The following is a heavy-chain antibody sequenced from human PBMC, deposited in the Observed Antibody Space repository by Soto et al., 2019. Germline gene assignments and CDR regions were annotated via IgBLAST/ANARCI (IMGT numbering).Heavy chain of an antibody. V-gene: IGHV1-69*01. D-gene: IGHD3-10*01. CDR3: ARVTSMVRGVIDNGFDP. CDR1: GGTFSSYA. CDR2: IIPMYGPA. Sequence: QVPLGQSGAEVKKPGSSVTVSCKASGGTFSSYAIHWVRQAPGQGLAWMGGIIPMYGPAKYAQRFQGRVTITADESTTTVYMELTSLPSQDTAGYYGARVTSMVRGVIDNGFDPWGHGTLVTVSS. J-gene: IGHJ5*02.